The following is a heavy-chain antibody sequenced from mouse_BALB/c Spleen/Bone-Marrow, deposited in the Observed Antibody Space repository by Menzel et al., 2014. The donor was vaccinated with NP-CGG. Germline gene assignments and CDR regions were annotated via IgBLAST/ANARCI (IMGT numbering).Heavy chain of an antibody. CDR2: ISTYYGNT. D-gene: IGHD1-1*01. Sequence: QVQLQQPGPELVRPGVSVKISCKGSSYKFTDYAMHWVKRSHAKSLEWIGVISTYYGNTNYNQKFKGKATMTVDKSSSTAYMELARLTSEDSAVYYCARGLLLLDYWGQGTSVTVSS. CDR3: ARGLLLLDY. V-gene: IGHV1-67*01. CDR1: SYKFTDYA. J-gene: IGHJ4*01.